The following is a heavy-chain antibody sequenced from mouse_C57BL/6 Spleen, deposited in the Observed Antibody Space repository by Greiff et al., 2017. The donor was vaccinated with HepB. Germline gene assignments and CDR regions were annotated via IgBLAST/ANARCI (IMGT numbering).Heavy chain of an antibody. CDR2: IDPSDSYT. V-gene: IGHV1-69*01. CDR1: GYTFTSYW. D-gene: IGHD6-1*01. J-gene: IGHJ4*01. Sequence: QVHVKQPGAELVMPGASVKLSCKASGYTFTSYWMHWVKQRPGQGLEWIGEIDPSDSYTNYNQKFKGKSTLTVDKSSSTAYMQLSSLTSEDSAVYYCARSTGDYYAMDYWGQGTSVTVSS. CDR3: ARSTGDYYAMDY.